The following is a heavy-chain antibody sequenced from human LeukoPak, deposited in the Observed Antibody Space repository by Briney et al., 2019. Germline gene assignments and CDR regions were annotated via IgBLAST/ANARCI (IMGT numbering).Heavy chain of an antibody. Sequence: ASVKVSCKAPGYTFTDYYIHWVRQAPGQGLEWMGWISPNSGGTNYAQKFQGRVTMTRDTSISTAYMELSRLRSDDTAVYYCARGASVVAGSDNAFDIWGQGTMVTVSS. D-gene: IGHD6-19*01. CDR2: ISPNSGGT. CDR3: ARGASVVAGSDNAFDI. J-gene: IGHJ3*02. CDR1: GYTFTDYY. V-gene: IGHV1-2*02.